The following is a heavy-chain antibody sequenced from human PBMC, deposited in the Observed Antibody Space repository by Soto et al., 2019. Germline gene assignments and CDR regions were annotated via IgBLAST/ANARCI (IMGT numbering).Heavy chain of an antibody. J-gene: IGHJ4*02. D-gene: IGHD6-19*01. CDR1: GLTFSSYA. V-gene: IGHV3-23*01. CDR3: AKDHRYSSGSSDY. CDR2: ISGSGGST. Sequence: PGGSLRLSCAASGLTFSSYAMSWVRQAPGKGLEWVSTISGSGGSTYYADSVKGRFTISRDNSKNTLYLQMSSLRAEDTAVYYCAKDHRYSSGSSDYWGQGTLVTVSS.